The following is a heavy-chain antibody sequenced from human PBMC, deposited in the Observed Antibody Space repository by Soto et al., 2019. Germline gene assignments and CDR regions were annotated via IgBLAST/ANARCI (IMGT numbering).Heavy chain of an antibody. V-gene: IGHV4-39*01. CDR1: GGSISSSSYY. D-gene: IGHD2-15*01. CDR2: IYYSGST. Sequence: HLQLQESGPVLVKPSETLSLTCTVSGGSISSSSYYWGWIRQPPGKGLEWIGSIYYSGSTYYHPSLKSRVTISASTSQDQFSRTLSSATAAHTVVDYCARHGALRWWVDRWGQRTLVAVSA. CDR3: ARHGALRWWVDR. J-gene: IGHJ5*02.